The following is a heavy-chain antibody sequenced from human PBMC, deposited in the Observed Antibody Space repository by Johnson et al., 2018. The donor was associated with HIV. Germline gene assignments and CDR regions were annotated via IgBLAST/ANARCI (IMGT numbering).Heavy chain of an antibody. J-gene: IGHJ3*02. D-gene: IGHD1-1*01. CDR3: AKDRGLERRERAFDI. CDR2: INWNGGST. V-gene: IGHV3-20*04. Sequence: VQLVESGGGVVRPGGSLRLSCAASGFTFDDYGMSWVRQAPGKGLEWVSGINWNGGSTGYADSVKGRFTISRDNAKNSLYLQMNSLRAEDTALYYCAKDRGLERRERAFDIWGQGTMVTVSS. CDR1: GFTFDDYG.